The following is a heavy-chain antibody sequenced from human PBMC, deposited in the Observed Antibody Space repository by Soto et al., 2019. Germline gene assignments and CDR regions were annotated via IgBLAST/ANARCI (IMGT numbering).Heavy chain of an antibody. D-gene: IGHD3-10*01. V-gene: IGHV3-23*01. CDR3: AKGRGGSGSLTPRVDF. J-gene: IGHJ4*02. CDR2: LSGGGDTT. CDR1: GFTFNNYA. Sequence: EVQLLESGGGLVQPGGSLRLSCAASGFTFNNYAMTWVRQAPGKGLEWVSALSGGGDTTSYADSVKGRFTVSRDGSKNTLYLQTSSLRAEDTALYYCAKGRGGSGSLTPRVDFWGQGTLVTVSS.